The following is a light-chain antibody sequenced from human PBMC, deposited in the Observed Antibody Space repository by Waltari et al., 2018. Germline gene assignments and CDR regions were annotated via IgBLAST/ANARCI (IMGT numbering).Light chain of an antibody. CDR2: GAS. CDR3: QHYVSLPVT. CDR1: QSGSRA. Sequence: EIVLTQSPGTLYLSPGERATLPCSASQSGSRALAWYQQNHGQAPRLLIYGASNRATGIPDRFSGSGSGTDFSLIISRLEPEDFAVYYCQHYVSLPVTFGQGTKVEIK. V-gene: IGKV3-20*01. J-gene: IGKJ1*01.